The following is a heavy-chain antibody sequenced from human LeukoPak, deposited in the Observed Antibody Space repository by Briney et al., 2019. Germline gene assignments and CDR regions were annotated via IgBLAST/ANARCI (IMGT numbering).Heavy chain of an antibody. CDR1: GYTFTSYD. CDR2: MNPNSGNT. CDR3: ARGPLAVDTAMAEFDY. V-gene: IGHV1-8*01. Sequence: GASVKVSCKASGYTFTSYDINWVRQATGQGLEWMGWMNPNSGNTGYAQKFQGRVTMTRNTSISTAYMELSSLRSEDTAVYYCARGPLAVDTAMAEFDYWGQGTLVTVSS. D-gene: IGHD5-18*01. J-gene: IGHJ4*02.